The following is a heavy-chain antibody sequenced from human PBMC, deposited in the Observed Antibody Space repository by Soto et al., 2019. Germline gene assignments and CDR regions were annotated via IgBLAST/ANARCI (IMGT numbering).Heavy chain of an antibody. CDR1: GFTFSSYS. CDR3: ARELVGVIDY. Sequence: EVQLVESGGGLVKPGGSLRLSCAASGFTFSSYSMNWVRQAPGKGLEWVSSISSSSSYIYYADSVKGRFTISRDNAKNSLYLQMNSLRAEDTAVYHCARELVGVIDYWGQGTLVTVSS. D-gene: IGHD2-15*01. J-gene: IGHJ4*02. CDR2: ISSSSSYI. V-gene: IGHV3-21*01.